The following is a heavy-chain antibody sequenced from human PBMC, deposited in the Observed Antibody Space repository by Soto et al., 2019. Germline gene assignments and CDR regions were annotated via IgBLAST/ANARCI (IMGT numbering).Heavy chain of an antibody. CDR1: GFTFSSYS. Sequence: EVQLVESGGGLVQPGGSLRLSCAASGFTFSSYSMNLVRQAPGKGLEWVSYISSSSSTIYYADSVKGRFTISRDNAKNSLYPQMNSLRDEDTAVYYCARDWGLIDYSNYDNPFDYWGQGTLVTVSS. CDR2: ISSSSSTI. CDR3: ARDWGLIDYSNYDNPFDY. D-gene: IGHD4-4*01. V-gene: IGHV3-48*02. J-gene: IGHJ4*02.